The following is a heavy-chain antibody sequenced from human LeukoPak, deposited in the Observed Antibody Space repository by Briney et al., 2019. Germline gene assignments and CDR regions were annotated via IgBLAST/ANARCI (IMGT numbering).Heavy chain of an antibody. V-gene: IGHV3-23*01. CDR3: AKDVVRSVAVTGFDY. J-gene: IGHJ4*02. Sequence: GGSLRLSCAASGITFSSYAMSWVRKSPGKGLEWVSAISGSGGSTYYADSVKGRFPISRDNSKNTLYLQMNSLRAEDTAVYYCAKDVVRSVAVTGFDYWGQGTLVTVSS. D-gene: IGHD6-19*01. CDR1: GITFSSYA. CDR2: ISGSGGST.